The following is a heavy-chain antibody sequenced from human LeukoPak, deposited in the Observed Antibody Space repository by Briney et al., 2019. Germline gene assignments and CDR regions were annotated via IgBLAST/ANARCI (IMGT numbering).Heavy chain of an antibody. Sequence: SETLSLTCTVSGYSISSGYYWSWIRQPPGKGLEWIGEINHSGSTNYNPSLKSRVTISVDTSKNQFSLKLSSVTAADTAVYYCARDRNIWSFDIWGQGTMVTVSS. CDR2: INHSGST. J-gene: IGHJ3*02. CDR1: GYSISSGYY. CDR3: ARDRNIWSFDI. V-gene: IGHV4-38-2*02. D-gene: IGHD2/OR15-2a*01.